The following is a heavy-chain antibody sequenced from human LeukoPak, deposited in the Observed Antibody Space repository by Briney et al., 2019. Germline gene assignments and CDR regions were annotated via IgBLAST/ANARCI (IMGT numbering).Heavy chain of an antibody. CDR2: INPNSGGT. J-gene: IGHJ4*02. CDR1: GYTFTDYY. Sequence: GASVNVSCKASGYTFTDYYMHWVRQAPGPGLEWMGWINPNSGGTKYAQKFQGRVTMTRDTSISTAYMELSRLTSDDTAVYYCARSQIFDYWGQGTLVTVSS. D-gene: IGHD2/OR15-2a*01. CDR3: ARSQIFDY. V-gene: IGHV1-2*02.